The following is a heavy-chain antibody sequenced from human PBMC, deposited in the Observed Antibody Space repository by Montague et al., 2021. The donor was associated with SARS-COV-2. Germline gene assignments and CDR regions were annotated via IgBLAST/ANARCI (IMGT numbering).Heavy chain of an antibody. J-gene: IGHJ6*03. CDR2: IHHGGST. Sequence: SETLSLTCAVHGGSFSTYSWNWIRQPPGKGLEWIGEIHHGGSTNYNPSLKSRVTISADTSKNQFSLKLTSVAAADRAVYYCARLGDGVVPAPRLGVGPDYSCCCMDVWGKGTMVTVSS. CDR3: ARLGDGVVPAPRLGVGPDYSCCCMDV. CDR1: GGSFSTYS. V-gene: IGHV4-34*01. D-gene: IGHD2-15*01.